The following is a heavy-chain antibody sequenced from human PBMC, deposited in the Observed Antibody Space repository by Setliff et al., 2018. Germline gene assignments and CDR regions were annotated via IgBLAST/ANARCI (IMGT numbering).Heavy chain of an antibody. CDR2: ISAYNGNT. V-gene: IGHV1-18*01. D-gene: IGHD2-2*01. Sequence: GASVKVSCKASGYSFSDYGISWVRQAPGQGLEWMGWISAYNGNTKYAQKLQGRVTMATDISTSTAYMELRSLRSDDTAVYYCARGPPDFVVVPAAAKFDYWGPGTLVTVSS. CDR1: GYSFSDYG. J-gene: IGHJ4*02. CDR3: ARGPPDFVVVPAAAKFDY.